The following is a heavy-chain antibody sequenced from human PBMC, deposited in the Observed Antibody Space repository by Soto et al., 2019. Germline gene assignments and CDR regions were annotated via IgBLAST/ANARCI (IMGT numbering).Heavy chain of an antibody. Sequence: GGSLRLSCAASGFTFSSYSMNWVRQAPGKGLEWVSSISSSSSYIYYADSVKGRFTISRDNAKNSLYLQMNSLRAEDTAVYYCARENDLIVGATPYFDYWGQGTLVTVSS. CDR2: ISSSSSYI. CDR1: GFTFSSYS. J-gene: IGHJ4*02. CDR3: ARENDLIVGATPYFDY. V-gene: IGHV3-21*01. D-gene: IGHD1-26*01.